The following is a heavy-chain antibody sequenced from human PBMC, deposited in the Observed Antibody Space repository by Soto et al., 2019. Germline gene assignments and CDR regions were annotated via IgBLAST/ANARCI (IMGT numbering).Heavy chain of an antibody. CDR3: TRGLLADFVDY. CDR2: ISYDGSNQ. V-gene: IGHV3-30-3*01. Sequence: VQLVESGGGVVQSGRSLRLSCAASGFTFDTYAMHWVRQAPGKGLEWVAVISYDGSNQFYAGSVKGRFTVSRDNSKNTLYLQVNSLRNDDTAVYYCTRGLLADFVDYWGQGALVTVSS. J-gene: IGHJ4*02. CDR1: GFTFDTYA.